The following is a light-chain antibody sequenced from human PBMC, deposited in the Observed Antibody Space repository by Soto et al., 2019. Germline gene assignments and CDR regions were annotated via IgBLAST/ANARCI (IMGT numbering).Light chain of an antibody. V-gene: IGLV2-14*01. CDR3: SSYTSSSPPYV. CDR2: EVS. CDR1: SSDVGGYNY. Sequence: QSALTQPASVSGSPGQSITISCTGTSSDVGGYNYVSWYQQHPGKAPKLMIYEVSNRPSGVSNRFSGSKSGNTASLTISGLQAEDEADHYFSSYTSSSPPYVFGTGTKLTVL. J-gene: IGLJ1*01.